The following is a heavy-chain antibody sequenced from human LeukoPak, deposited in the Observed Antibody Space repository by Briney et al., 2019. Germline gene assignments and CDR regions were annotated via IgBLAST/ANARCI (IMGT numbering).Heavy chain of an antibody. D-gene: IGHD4-17*01. J-gene: IGHJ4*02. CDR1: GFTFSSYG. Sequence: GRSLRLSCAASGFTFSSYGMHWVRQAPGKGLEWVSGISGSGGRTYYADSVKGRFTISRDNSKNTLYVQMNSLRAEDTAVYYCAYGGNSEGPFDYWGQGTLVTVSS. V-gene: IGHV3-23*01. CDR3: AYGGNSEGPFDY. CDR2: ISGSGGRT.